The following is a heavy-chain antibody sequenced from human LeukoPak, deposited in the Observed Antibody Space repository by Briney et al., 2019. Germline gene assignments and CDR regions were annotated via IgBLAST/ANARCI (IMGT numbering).Heavy chain of an antibody. CDR2: INHSGST. J-gene: IGHJ6*03. V-gene: IGHV4-34*01. CDR3: ATNPPDIVATTYYYYMDV. D-gene: IGHD5-12*01. CDR1: GGSFSGYY. Sequence: SETLSLTCAVYGGSFSGYYWSWIRQPPGKGLEWIGEINHSGSTNYNPSLKSRVTISVDTSKNQFSLKLSSVTAAHTAVYYCATNPPDIVATTYYYYMDVWGKGTTVTVSS.